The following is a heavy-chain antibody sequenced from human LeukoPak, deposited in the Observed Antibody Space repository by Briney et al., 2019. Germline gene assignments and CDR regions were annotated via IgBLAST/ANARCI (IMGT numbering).Heavy chain of an antibody. D-gene: IGHD6-13*01. Sequence: PGRSLRLSCAASGFTFSSYAMSWVRQAPGKGLEWVSAISGSGGSTYYADSVKGRFTISRDNSKNTLYLQMNSLRAEDTAVYYCAKKLAQQLSHFDYWGQGTLVTVSS. CDR3: AKKLAQQLSHFDY. J-gene: IGHJ4*02. CDR2: ISGSGGST. V-gene: IGHV3-23*01. CDR1: GFTFSSYA.